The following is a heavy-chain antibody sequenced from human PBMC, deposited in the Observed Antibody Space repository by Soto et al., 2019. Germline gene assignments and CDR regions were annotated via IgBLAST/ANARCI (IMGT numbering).Heavy chain of an antibody. CDR1: GVSFNNNG. CDR3: ARVLYYGSGSYSPYGMDV. D-gene: IGHD3-10*01. J-gene: IGHJ6*02. Sequence: QVQLVQSGAEVKKPGSSVTVSCKTSGVSFNNNGIGWVRQAPGHGLEWMGGVSPPFRTSNYARKFQGRISITADASTGTVNMELSSLTSEDTAQYYCARVLYYGSGSYSPYGMDVWGQWTTVTVSS. V-gene: IGHV1-69*01. CDR2: VSPPFRTS.